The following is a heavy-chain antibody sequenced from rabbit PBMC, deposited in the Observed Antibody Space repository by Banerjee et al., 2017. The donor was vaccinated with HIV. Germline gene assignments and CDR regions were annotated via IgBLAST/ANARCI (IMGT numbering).Heavy chain of an antibody. Sequence: QSLEESGGDLVKPGASLTLTCTASGFSFSSSYWICWVRQAPGKGLEWIGCIDTGSGSTYYATWAKGRFTISKTSSTTVTLQMTSLTAADTATYFCARDPIEMAGYSLDLWGPGTLVTVS. J-gene: IGHJ4*01. D-gene: IGHD4-1*01. CDR2: IDTGSGST. CDR1: GFSFSSSYW. CDR3: ARDPIEMAGYSLDL. V-gene: IGHV1S40*01.